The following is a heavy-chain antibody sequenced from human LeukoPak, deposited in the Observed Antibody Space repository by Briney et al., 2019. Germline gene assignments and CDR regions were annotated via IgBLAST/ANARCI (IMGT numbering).Heavy chain of an antibody. CDR1: GYSFTTYW. Sequence: GESLKISCKGSGYSFTTYWIGWVRQMPGKGLEWMGIIYPADSDTRYSPSFQGQVTISADKSISTAYLQWSSLKASDTAMYYCATLAAAGDYYFDYWGQGTLVTVSS. J-gene: IGHJ4*02. D-gene: IGHD6-13*01. V-gene: IGHV5-51*01. CDR2: IYPADSDT. CDR3: ATLAAAGDYYFDY.